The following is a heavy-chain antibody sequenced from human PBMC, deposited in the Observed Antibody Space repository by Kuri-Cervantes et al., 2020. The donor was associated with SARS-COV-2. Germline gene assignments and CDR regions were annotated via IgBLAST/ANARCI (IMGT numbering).Heavy chain of an antibody. CDR3: ARGAANDYMDV. Sequence: GESLKISCVASGFTFSNYAIHWVRQAPGKGLEWVAVIWYDGKNEYYAGSVKGRFTISRDNSRNTVLLQMNILRAEDTAIYYCARGAANDYMDVWGTGTTVTVSS. CDR2: IWYDGKNE. D-gene: IGHD1-1*01. CDR1: GFTFSNYA. J-gene: IGHJ6*03. V-gene: IGHV3-33*08.